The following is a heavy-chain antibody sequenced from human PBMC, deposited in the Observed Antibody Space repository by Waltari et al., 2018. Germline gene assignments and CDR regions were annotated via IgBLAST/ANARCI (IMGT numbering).Heavy chain of an antibody. CDR3: ARPAAAATGDFDY. J-gene: IGHJ4*02. CDR2: ISGSGGTI. D-gene: IGHD6-13*01. CDR1: GFPFSDYY. V-gene: IGHV3-11*04. Sequence: QVQLVESGGGLVKPGGSLRPSCAASGFPFSDYYMSWIRRAPGKGLEWVSYISGSGGTIYYADAVKGRFTISRDNAKNSLYLQINSLRAEDTAVYYCARPAAAATGDFDYWGQGTAVTVSS.